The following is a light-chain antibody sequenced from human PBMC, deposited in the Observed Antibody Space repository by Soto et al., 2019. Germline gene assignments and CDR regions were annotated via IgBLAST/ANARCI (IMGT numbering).Light chain of an antibody. CDR2: AAS. V-gene: IGKV1-39*01. CDR3: QQTYKSPPT. J-gene: IGKJ1*01. Sequence: IKVSKSASSLSAYVGDRVTITCRASQSISSYLNWYQQKPGKAPKLLIYAASSLQTGVPSRFSGSGSGTDFTLTISSLQPEDFATYYCQQTYKSPPTFGPGTKVDVK. CDR1: QSISSY.